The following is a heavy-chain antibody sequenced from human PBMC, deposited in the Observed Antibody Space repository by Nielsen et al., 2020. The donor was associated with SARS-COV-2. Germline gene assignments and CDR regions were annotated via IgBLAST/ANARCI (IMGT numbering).Heavy chain of an antibody. Sequence: GGSLRLSCAASKFTFSTYGMHWVRQAPGKGLEWVAVIWSDGSTNYYADSVKGRFTISRDNSKNTLYLQMNSLRAEDTAVYCCAKDFYYGSGSFDYWGQGTLVTVSS. CDR1: KFTFSTYG. CDR3: AKDFYYGSGSFDY. J-gene: IGHJ4*02. V-gene: IGHV3-30*02. D-gene: IGHD3-10*01. CDR2: IWSDGSTN.